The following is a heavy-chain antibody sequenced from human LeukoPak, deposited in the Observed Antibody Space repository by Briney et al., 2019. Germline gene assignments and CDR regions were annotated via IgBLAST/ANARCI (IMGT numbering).Heavy chain of an antibody. V-gene: IGHV3-7*05. CDR3: ASGRGWLIDH. Sequence: GGSLRLSCAASGFTFSNYWMNWVREAPGKGLEWVANIKQDGSEKNYVDSVKGRFTISRDNAKKSMYLQMRRLRDEDTGVYYCASGRGWLIDHWGQGTLVTVSS. J-gene: IGHJ4*02. CDR1: GFTFSNYW. D-gene: IGHD6-19*01. CDR2: IKQDGSEK.